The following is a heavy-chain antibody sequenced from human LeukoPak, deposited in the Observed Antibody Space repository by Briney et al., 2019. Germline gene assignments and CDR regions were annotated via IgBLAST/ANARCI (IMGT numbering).Heavy chain of an antibody. CDR1: GFTFSRYA. CDR3: ARVMMGATVTTFHYYCMDV. J-gene: IGHJ6*03. D-gene: IGHD4-11*01. Sequence: GGSLRLSCAASGFTFSRYAMHWVRQAPGKGLERVASITSSSSHIYYADSVKGRFTISRDNAKNEVYLQMNSLRGEDTAIYYCARVMMGATVTTFHYYCMDVWGVGTAVTVSS. CDR2: ITSSSSHI. V-gene: IGHV3-21*01.